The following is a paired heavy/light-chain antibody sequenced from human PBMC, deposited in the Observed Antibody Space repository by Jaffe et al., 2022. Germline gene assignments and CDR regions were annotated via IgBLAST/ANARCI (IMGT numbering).Heavy chain of an antibody. V-gene: IGHV3-30*02. CDR1: RFTFSDYG. Sequence: QVQLVESGGGVVQPGGSLRLSCAASRFTFSDYGMHWVRQAPGKGLEWVACIQYDEKYKYYADSVKGRFTISRDISKSALYLQMDSLRDEDTAVYYCAKDVMAFRAGGWYFEKWGQGTLVTVSS. D-gene: IGHD3-9*01. CDR2: IQYDEKYK. CDR3: AKDVMAFRAGGWYFEK. J-gene: IGHJ4*02.
Light chain of an antibody. CDR1: QSVSSC. V-gene: IGKV3-11*01. Sequence: EIVLTQSPATLSLSPGERATLSCRASQSVSSCLAWYQEKPGQAPRLLMYDTSKRATGIPAKFSGSGSGTDFTLTINSLEPEDSALYYCQQCTNWPLTFGGGTKVVIK. J-gene: IGKJ4*01. CDR3: QQCTNWPLT. CDR2: DTS.